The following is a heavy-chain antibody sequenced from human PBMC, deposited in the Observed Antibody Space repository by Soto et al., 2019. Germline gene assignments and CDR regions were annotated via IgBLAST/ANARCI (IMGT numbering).Heavy chain of an antibody. CDR1: GGTFSSYA. J-gene: IGHJ2*01. CDR3: ARVGSGWSYWYFDL. CDR2: IIPIFGTA. V-gene: IGHV1-69*06. D-gene: IGHD6-19*01. Sequence: QVQLVQSGAEVKKPGSSVKVSCKASGGTFSSYAISWVRQAPGQGLEWMGGIIPIFGTANYAQKFQGRVKITADKSTSTAYMELSSLRSEDTAVYYCARVGSGWSYWYFDLWGRGTLVTVSS.